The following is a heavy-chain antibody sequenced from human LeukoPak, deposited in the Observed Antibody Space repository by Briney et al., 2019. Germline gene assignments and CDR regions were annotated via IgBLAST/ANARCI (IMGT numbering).Heavy chain of an antibody. CDR3: ARLSTVTTLWFDP. J-gene: IGHJ5*02. D-gene: IGHD4-17*01. Sequence: SETLSLTCTVSGGSISSSSYYWGWIRQPPGKGLEWIGSIYYSGSTYYNPSLKSRVTISVDTSKNQFSLKLSSVTVADTAVYYCARLSTVTTLWFDPWGQGTLVTVSS. V-gene: IGHV4-39*07. CDR1: GGSISSSSYY. CDR2: IYYSGST.